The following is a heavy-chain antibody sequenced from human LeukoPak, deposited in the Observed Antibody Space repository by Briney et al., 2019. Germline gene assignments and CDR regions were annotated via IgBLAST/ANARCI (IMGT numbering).Heavy chain of an antibody. CDR2: IKQDGSEK. CDR1: GFTFSSYW. CDR3: ARRRYSGSSQHFDY. D-gene: IGHD1-26*01. J-gene: IGHJ4*02. V-gene: IGHV3-7*01. Sequence: GGSLRLSCAASGFTFSSYWMSWVRQAPGKVLEWVANIKQDGSEKYYVDSVKGRFTISRDNAKNSLYLQMNSLRAEDTAVYYCARRRYSGSSQHFDYWGLGTLVTVSS.